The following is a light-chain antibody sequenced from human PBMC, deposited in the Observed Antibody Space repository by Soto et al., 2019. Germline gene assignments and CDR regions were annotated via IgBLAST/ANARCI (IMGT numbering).Light chain of an antibody. V-gene: IGLV1-47*01. CDR3: AAWDDNLSGLL. CDR2: RND. CDR1: SSNIGNNF. Sequence: QAVVTQPPSASGTPGQSVTISCSGSSSNIGNNFLYWYQQLPGAAPKLLIYRNDQRPLGVPDRFSGSKSGTSASLAISGLRSEDEADYYCAAWDDNLSGLLFGGGTKLTVL. J-gene: IGLJ2*01.